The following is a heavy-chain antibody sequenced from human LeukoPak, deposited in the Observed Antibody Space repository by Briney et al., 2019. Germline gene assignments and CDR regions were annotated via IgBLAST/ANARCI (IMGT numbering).Heavy chain of an antibody. CDR3: ASSTITMGAFDI. V-gene: IGHV4-38-2*01. CDR2: IYHSGNT. D-gene: IGHD1-14*01. CDR1: GYSISSGYY. J-gene: IGHJ3*02. Sequence: PSETLSLTCSVSGYSISSGYYWGWIRQPPGKGLEWIGSIYHSGNTYYNPSLKSRLTISVDTSKNQFSLKLSSVTAADTAVYYCASSTITMGAFDIWGQGTMVTVPS.